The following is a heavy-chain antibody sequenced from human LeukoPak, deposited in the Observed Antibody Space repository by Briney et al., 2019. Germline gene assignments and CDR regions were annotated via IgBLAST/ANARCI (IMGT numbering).Heavy chain of an antibody. CDR3: ARAYYDILTGSEGYFQH. Sequence: SETLSLTCAVYGGSFSGYYWSWIRQPPGKGLEWIGEINHSGSTNYNPSLKSRVTISVDTSKNQFSLKLSSVTVADTAVYYCARAYYDILTGSEGYFQHWGQGTLVTVSS. CDR1: GGSFSGYY. J-gene: IGHJ1*01. D-gene: IGHD3-9*01. V-gene: IGHV4-34*01. CDR2: INHSGST.